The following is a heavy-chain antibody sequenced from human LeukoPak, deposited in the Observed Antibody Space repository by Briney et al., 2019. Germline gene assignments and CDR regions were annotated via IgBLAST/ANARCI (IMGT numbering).Heavy chain of an antibody. CDR1: GFTFSSNG. CDR3: ARDSRRGFGELLLGVDY. J-gene: IGHJ4*02. Sequence: PGGSLRLSCAASGFTFSSNGMHWVRQAPGKGLEWAAFIRYDGSNKYYADSVKGRFTISRDNSKNTLYLQMNSLRAEDTAVYYCARDSRRGFGELLLGVDYWGQGTLVTVSS. V-gene: IGHV3-30*02. D-gene: IGHD3-10*01. CDR2: IRYDGSNK.